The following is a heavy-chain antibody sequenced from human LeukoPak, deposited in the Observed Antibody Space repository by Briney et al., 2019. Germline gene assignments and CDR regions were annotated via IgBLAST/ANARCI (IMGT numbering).Heavy chain of an antibody. D-gene: IGHD6-13*01. V-gene: IGHV3-23*01. Sequence: GGSLRLSCAASGFTFSSYVMSWVRQAPGKGLEWVSAISGSGSSTYYADSVQGRFTVSRDNSENTLYLQMNSLRAEDTAVYYCAKDGCSSWSPLNFDYWGRGTLVTVSS. CDR1: GFTFSSYV. CDR2: ISGSGSST. CDR3: AKDGCSSWSPLNFDY. J-gene: IGHJ4*02.